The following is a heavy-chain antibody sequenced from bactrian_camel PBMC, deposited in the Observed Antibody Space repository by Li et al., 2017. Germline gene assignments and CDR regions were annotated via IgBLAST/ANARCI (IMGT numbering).Heavy chain of an antibody. J-gene: IGHJ4*01. CDR1: DNVSKYY. CDR2: IGPDGAT. D-gene: IGHD1*01. CDR3: AKDGSTVYARIEYAV. Sequence: QVQLVESGGDSVQAGGSPKLACTPSDNVSKYYMAWFRQAQGNKCELVAHIGPDGATYYPDSTKGRFTISRDNAKNTLYLQLASLQTEDTAMYYCAKDGSTVYARIEYAVWGQGTQVTVS. V-gene: IGHV3S55*01.